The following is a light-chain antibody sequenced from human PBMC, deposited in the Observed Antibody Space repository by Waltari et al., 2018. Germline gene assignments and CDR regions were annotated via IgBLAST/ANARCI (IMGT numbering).Light chain of an antibody. CDR3: QQYNNWPQT. Sequence: EIVMTQCLATLSVPPGERATLSCRASQSISSNLAWYQHRPGQAPRLLIYDASTRATGIPARFSGSGSGTEFTLTISSLQSEDFALYYCQQYNNWPQTFGQGTKVEIE. CDR2: DAS. J-gene: IGKJ1*01. CDR1: QSISSN. V-gene: IGKV3-15*01.